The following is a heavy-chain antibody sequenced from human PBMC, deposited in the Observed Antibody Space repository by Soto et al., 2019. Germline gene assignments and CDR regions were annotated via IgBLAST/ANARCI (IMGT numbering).Heavy chain of an antibody. J-gene: IGHJ3*02. CDR3: ARDLFKAARRGEYAFDI. CDR1: AFTFSSYW. D-gene: IGHD3-16*01. V-gene: IGHV3-7*03. Sequence: EVRLVESGGGLVQPGGSLRLSCAASAFTFSSYWMSWVRQAPGKGLEWVANIKQDGSEKYYVDSVKGRFTISRDNAKNSLYLQMNRLGAEDTAVYYCARDLFKAARRGEYAFDIWGQGTMVTVSS. CDR2: IKQDGSEK.